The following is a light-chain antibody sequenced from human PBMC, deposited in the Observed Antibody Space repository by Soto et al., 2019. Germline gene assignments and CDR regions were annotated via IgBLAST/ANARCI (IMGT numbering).Light chain of an antibody. CDR3: QQIT. CDR1: QSISSW. Sequence: DIPMTQSPSTLSASVGDSVTITCRASQSISSWLAWYQPNLGRAPRLLIYDASSLESGVPSRFSGSGYGTEFTLTISSLQPEDFPVYYCQQITFGQGTRLDIK. J-gene: IGKJ5*01. CDR2: DAS. V-gene: IGKV1-5*01.